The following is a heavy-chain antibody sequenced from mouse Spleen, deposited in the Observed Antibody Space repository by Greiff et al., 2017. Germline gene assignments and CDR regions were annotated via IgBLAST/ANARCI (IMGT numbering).Heavy chain of an antibody. J-gene: IGHJ2*01. CDR1: GYTFTDYY. Sequence: VQLQQSGPELVKPGASVKISCKASGYTFTDYYMNWVKQSHGKSLEWIGDINPNNGGTSYNQKFKGKATLTVDKSSSTAYMELRSLTSEDSAVYYCARDYGGGDYWGQGTTLTVSS. V-gene: IGHV1-26*01. D-gene: IGHD1-1*02. CDR3: ARDYGGGDY. CDR2: INPNNGGT.